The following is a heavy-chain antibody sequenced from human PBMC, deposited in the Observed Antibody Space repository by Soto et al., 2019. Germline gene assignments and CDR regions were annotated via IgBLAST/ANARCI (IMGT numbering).Heavy chain of an antibody. Sequence: TRGESLKISCKGSGYSFISYWIGWVRQMPGKGLEWMGIIYPGDSETRYSPSFQGQVSMSVDKSISTAYLQWSSLKASDTAMYYCARSGSYYGMDVWGQGTTVTVSS. CDR1: GYSFISYW. CDR2: IYPGDSET. V-gene: IGHV5-51*01. J-gene: IGHJ6*02. CDR3: ARSGSYYGMDV.